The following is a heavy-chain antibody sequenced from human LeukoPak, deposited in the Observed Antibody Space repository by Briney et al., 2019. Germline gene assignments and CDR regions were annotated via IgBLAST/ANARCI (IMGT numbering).Heavy chain of an antibody. CDR1: GFTFSSYA. CDR3: AKFALRYCSGGSCHPFDY. V-gene: IGHV3-23*01. D-gene: IGHD2-15*01. J-gene: IGHJ4*02. Sequence: GGSLRLSCAASGFTFSSYAMSWVRQAPGKGLEWVSAISGSGGSTYYADSVKGRFIISRDNSKDTLYLQMNSLRAEDTAVYYCAKFALRYCSGGSCHPFDYWGQGTLATVSS. CDR2: ISGSGGST.